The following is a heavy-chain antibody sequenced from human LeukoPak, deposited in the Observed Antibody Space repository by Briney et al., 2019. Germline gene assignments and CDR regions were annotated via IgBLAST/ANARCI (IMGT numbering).Heavy chain of an antibody. CDR3: ARYIAVAGLDAFDI. D-gene: IGHD6-19*01. CDR2: IYTSGST. V-gene: IGHV4-61*02. J-gene: IGHJ3*02. CDR1: GGSISSGSYY. Sequence: SETLSLTCTVSGGSISSGSYYWSWIRQPAGKGLEWIGRIYTSGSTNYNPSLKSRVTISVDTSKNQFSLKLSSVTAADTAAYYCARYIAVAGLDAFDIWGQGTMVTVSS.